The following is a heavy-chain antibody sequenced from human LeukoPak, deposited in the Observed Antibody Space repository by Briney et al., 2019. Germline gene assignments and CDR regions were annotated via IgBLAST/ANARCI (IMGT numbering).Heavy chain of an antibody. D-gene: IGHD3-3*01. Sequence: ASVKVSCKASGYTFTGYYIHWVRQAPGQGLEWMGRINPNNGGTNYAQKFQGRVTMTRDTSISTAYMDLSSLRSEDTAVYYCARVPYYDFWSGYQAPYYFDYWGQGTLVTVSS. CDR1: GYTFTGYY. CDR2: INPNNGGT. CDR3: ARVPYYDFWSGYQAPYYFDY. J-gene: IGHJ4*02. V-gene: IGHV1-2*06.